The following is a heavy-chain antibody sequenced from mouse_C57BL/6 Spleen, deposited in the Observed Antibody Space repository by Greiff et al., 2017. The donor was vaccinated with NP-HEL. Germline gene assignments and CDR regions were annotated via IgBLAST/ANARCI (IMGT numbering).Heavy chain of an antibody. D-gene: IGHD2-4*01. Sequence: QVQLQQPGTELVKPGASVKLSCKASGYTFTDYEMHWVKQTPVHGLEWIGAIDPETGGTAYNQKFKGKAILTADKSSSTAYMELRSLTSEDSAVYYCTIYYDYGGFAYWGQGTLVTVSA. V-gene: IGHV1-15*01. CDR1: GYTFTDYE. CDR2: IDPETGGT. CDR3: TIYYDYGGFAY. J-gene: IGHJ3*01.